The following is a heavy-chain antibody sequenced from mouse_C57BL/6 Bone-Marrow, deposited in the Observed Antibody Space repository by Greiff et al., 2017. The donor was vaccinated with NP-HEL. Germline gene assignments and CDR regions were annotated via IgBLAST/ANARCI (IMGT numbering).Heavy chain of an antibody. V-gene: IGHV1-81*01. D-gene: IGHD2-14*01. CDR3: ARRGVLTWFAY. Sequence: QLQQSGAELARPGASVKLSCKASGYTFTSYGISWVKQRTGQGLEWIGEIYPRSGNTYYNEKFKGKATLTADKSSSTAYMELRSLTSEDSAVYFCARRGVLTWFAYWGQGTLVTVSA. CDR1: GYTFTSYG. CDR2: IYPRSGNT. J-gene: IGHJ3*01.